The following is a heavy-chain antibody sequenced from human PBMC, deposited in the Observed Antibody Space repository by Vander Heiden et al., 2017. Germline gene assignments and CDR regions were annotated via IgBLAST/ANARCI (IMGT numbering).Heavy chain of an antibody. CDR1: GFTFSDYY. V-gene: IGHV3-11*06. D-gene: IGHD6-13*01. Sequence: QVQLVESGGGLVKPGGSLRLSCAASGFTFSDYYMSWIRQAPGKGLEWVSYISSSSSYTNYADSVKGRFTIARDNAKNSLYLQMNSLRAEDTAVYYCATYISSWYAFDYWGQGTLVTVSS. J-gene: IGHJ4*02. CDR2: ISSSSSYT. CDR3: ATYISSWYAFDY.